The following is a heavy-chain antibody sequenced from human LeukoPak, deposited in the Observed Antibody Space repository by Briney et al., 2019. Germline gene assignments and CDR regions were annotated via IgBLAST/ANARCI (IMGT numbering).Heavy chain of an antibody. CDR1: GFTFSSYA. CDR3: ARAADSSGYYDY. J-gene: IGHJ4*02. Sequence: PGGSLRLSCAASGFTFSSYAMHWVRQAPGKGLVWVSRITNDGSSTTYADSVKGRFTISRDNAKNTLYLQMNSLRAEDTAVYYCARAADSSGYYDYWGQGTPVTVSS. D-gene: IGHD3-22*01. CDR2: ITNDGSST. V-gene: IGHV3-74*01.